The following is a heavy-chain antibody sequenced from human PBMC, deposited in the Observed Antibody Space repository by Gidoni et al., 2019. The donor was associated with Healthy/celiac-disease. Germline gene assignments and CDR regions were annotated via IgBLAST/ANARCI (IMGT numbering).Heavy chain of an antibody. Sequence: EVQLVESGGGLVKPGGSRSLSCAASGFTFSSYSMNWVRQAPGKGLEWVSSISSSSSYIYYADSVKGRFTISRDNAKNSLYLQMNSLRAEDTAVYYCARGGRSATRYFDLWGRGTLVTVSS. D-gene: IGHD1-26*01. J-gene: IGHJ2*01. CDR1: GFTFSSYS. CDR2: ISSSSSYI. V-gene: IGHV3-21*01. CDR3: ARGGRSATRYFDL.